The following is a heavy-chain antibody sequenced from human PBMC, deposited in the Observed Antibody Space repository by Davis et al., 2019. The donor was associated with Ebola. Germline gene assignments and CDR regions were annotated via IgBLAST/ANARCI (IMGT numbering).Heavy chain of an antibody. CDR2: IRYDGSNK. CDR3: AKDATVTYNWFDP. CDR1: GFTFSSYG. V-gene: IGHV3-30*02. Sequence: AGSLTLSCAASGFTFSSYGMHWVRQAPGKGLEWVAFIRYDGSNKYYADSVKGRFTISRDNSKNTLYLQMNSLRAEDTAVYYCAKDATVTYNWFDPWGQGTLVTVSS. D-gene: IGHD4-11*01. J-gene: IGHJ5*02.